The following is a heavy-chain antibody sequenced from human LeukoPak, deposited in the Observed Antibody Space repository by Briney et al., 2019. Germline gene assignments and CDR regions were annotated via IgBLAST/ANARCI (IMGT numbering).Heavy chain of an antibody. J-gene: IGHJ6*03. CDR2: IGTSSNTV. CDR3: ARILRGCSGGSCYKPAPYYYYYYMDV. D-gene: IGHD2-15*01. Sequence: PGGSLRLSCAASGFTFSSYSMNWVRQAPGKGLEWVSYIGTSSNTVYYADSVKGRFTISRDNAKNSLYLQMNSLRAEDTAVYYCARILRGCSGGSCYKPAPYYYYYYMDVWGKGTTVTVSS. V-gene: IGHV3-48*01. CDR1: GFTFSSYS.